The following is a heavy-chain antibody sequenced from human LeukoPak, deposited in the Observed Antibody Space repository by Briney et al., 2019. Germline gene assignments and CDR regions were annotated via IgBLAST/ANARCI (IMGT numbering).Heavy chain of an antibody. CDR3: ARGIGYCSGGSCSHFDY. CDR1: GASISTYY. D-gene: IGHD2-15*01. J-gene: IGHJ4*02. V-gene: IGHV4-34*01. CDR2: INHSGST. Sequence: SETLSLTCTVSGASISTYYWSWIRQPPGKGLEWIGEINHSGSTNYNPSLKSRVTISVDTSKNQFSLKLSSVTAADTAVYYCARGIGYCSGGSCSHFDYWGQGTLVTVSS.